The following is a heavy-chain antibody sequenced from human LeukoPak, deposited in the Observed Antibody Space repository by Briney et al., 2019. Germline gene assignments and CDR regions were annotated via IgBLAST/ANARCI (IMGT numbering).Heavy chain of an antibody. V-gene: IGHV4-30-2*01. CDR3: ARAVNSRYFDWIRGFDY. D-gene: IGHD3-9*01. Sequence: TLSLTCAVSGGSISSGGYSWSWIRQPPGKGLEWIGYIYHSGSTYYNPSLKSRVTISVDRSKNQFSLKLSSVTAADTAVYYCARAVNSRYFDWIRGFDYWGQGTLVTVSS. J-gene: IGHJ4*02. CDR1: GGSISSGGYS. CDR2: IYHSGST.